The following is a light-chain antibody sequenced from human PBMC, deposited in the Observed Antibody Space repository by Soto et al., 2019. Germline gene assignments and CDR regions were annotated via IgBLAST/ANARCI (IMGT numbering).Light chain of an antibody. CDR1: QSISTY. J-gene: IGKJ2*01. Sequence: DIQMTHSPSSLSASLGDRVTITCRASQSISTYLNWYQQKPGKAPKLLIYAASTLQSGVPSRFSGSGSGTDFKLTISSLQPEDFATYYCQKSYSIPYTFGQGTKLEIK. CDR2: AAS. CDR3: QKSYSIPYT. V-gene: IGKV1-39*01.